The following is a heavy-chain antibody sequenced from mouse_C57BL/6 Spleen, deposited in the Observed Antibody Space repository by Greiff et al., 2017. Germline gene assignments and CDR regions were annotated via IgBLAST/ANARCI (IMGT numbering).Heavy chain of an antibody. Sequence: VQLQQPGAELVKPGASVKLSCKASGYTFTSYWMQWVKQRPGQGLEWIGEIDPSDSYTNYNEKFKGKATLTVDTSSSTAYRQLSSLTSEDSAVYYCAREKTGTNYFDDWGQGTTLTVSS. J-gene: IGHJ2*01. CDR2: IDPSDSYT. CDR1: GYTFTSYW. V-gene: IGHV1-50*01. D-gene: IGHD4-1*01. CDR3: AREKTGTNYFDD.